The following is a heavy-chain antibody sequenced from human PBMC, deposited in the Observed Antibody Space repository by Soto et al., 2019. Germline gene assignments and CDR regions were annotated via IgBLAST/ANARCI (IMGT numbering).Heavy chain of an antibody. CDR2: IYYSGST. D-gene: IGHD4-4*01. CDR3: ARHSNRNYGLYYFDF. Sequence: PSETLSLTCTVSGGSVSSYYWAWIRQSPGKALEWIGYIYYSGSTKYNPSLKSRVTMSVDTSNNQFSLRVSSVTAADTAVYYCARHSNRNYGLYYFDFWGLGALVTVSS. J-gene: IGHJ4*02. CDR1: GGSVSSYY. V-gene: IGHV4-59*08.